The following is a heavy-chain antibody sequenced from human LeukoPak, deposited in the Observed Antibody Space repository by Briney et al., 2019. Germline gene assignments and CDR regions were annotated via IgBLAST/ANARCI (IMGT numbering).Heavy chain of an antibody. CDR2: FSASGNS. D-gene: IGHD1-26*01. CDR3: ARAGPGAPVDF. J-gene: IGHJ4*02. CDR1: GDSISSDDYY. V-gene: IGHV4-61*02. Sequence: SETLSLTCTVSGDSISSDDYYWSWIRQPAGKGLEWIGRFSASGNSNYNPSLKSRVTISVDTSKNQFSLKLPSVTPADTAVYYCARAGPGAPVDFWGQGALVTVSS.